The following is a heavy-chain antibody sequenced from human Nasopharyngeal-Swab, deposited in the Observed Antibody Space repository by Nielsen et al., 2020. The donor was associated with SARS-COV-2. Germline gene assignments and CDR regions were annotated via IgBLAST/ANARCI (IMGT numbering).Heavy chain of an antibody. J-gene: IGHJ4*02. D-gene: IGHD4-11*01. CDR2: INWNSGRK. CDR1: GLTFDDYT. Sequence: SLKISCAASGLTFDDYTMHWVRQAPGKGLEWVSGINWNSGRKGYADSVKGRFTISRDNAKNSLYLLVNSLRSEDTALYYCARGTADYSNPSFDYWGQGTLVTVPS. CDR3: ARGTADYSNPSFDY. V-gene: IGHV3-9*01.